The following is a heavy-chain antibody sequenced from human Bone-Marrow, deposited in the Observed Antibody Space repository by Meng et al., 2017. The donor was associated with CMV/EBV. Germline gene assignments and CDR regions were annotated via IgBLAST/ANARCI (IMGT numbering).Heavy chain of an antibody. CDR3: TKPAAFVVVEIDY. V-gene: IGHV3-15*01. CDR1: GFTFSNAW. CDR2: IKSKTDGGTT. Sequence: GKSLKISCAASGFTFSNAWMSWVRQAPGKGLEWVGRIKSKTDGGTTDYAAPVKGRFTISRDDSKNTLYLQMNSLKTEDTAVYYCTKPAAFVVVEIDYWGQGTLVTVSS. J-gene: IGHJ4*02. D-gene: IGHD2-21*01.